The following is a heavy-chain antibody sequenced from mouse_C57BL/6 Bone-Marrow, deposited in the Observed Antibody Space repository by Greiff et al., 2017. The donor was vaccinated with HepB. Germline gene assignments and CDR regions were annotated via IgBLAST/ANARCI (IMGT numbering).Heavy chain of an antibody. CDR2: IDPETGGT. Sequence: VQVVESGAELVRPGASVTLSCKASGYTFTDYEMHWVKQTPVHGLEWIGAIDPETGGTAYNQKFKGKAILTADKSSSTAYMELRSLTSEDSAVYYCTRSNRDYWGQGTTLTVSS. CDR1: GYTFTDYE. CDR3: TRSNRDY. J-gene: IGHJ2*01. V-gene: IGHV1-15*01.